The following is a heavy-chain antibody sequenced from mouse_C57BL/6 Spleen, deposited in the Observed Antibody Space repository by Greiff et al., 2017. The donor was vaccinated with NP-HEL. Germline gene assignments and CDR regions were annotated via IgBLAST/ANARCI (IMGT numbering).Heavy chain of an antibody. CDR3: ARRGDGYSYFDY. CDR1: GYSFTGYF. J-gene: IGHJ2*01. CDR2: INPYNGDT. Sequence: EVKLMESGPELVKPGDSVKISCKASGYSFTGYFMNWVMQSHGKSLEWIGRINPYNGDTFYNQKFKGKATLTVDKSSSTAHMELRSLTSEDSAVYYCARRGDGYSYFDYWGQGTTLTVSS. V-gene: IGHV1-20*01. D-gene: IGHD2-3*01.